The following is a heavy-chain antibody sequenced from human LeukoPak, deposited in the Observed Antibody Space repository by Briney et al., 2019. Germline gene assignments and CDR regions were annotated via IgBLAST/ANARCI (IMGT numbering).Heavy chain of an antibody. CDR3: ASRPNYDSMGFYYY. CDR1: GGSISIDNW. CDR2: IYHRGST. D-gene: IGHD3-22*01. V-gene: IGHV4-4*02. J-gene: IGHJ4*02. Sequence: SGTLSLTCAVSGGSISIDNWWAWVRQPPGKGLEWIGEIYHRGSTNYNPPLKSRVTISVDKSNNQFYLNLSSVTAADTAVYYCASRPNYDSMGFYYYWGQGTLVTVSS.